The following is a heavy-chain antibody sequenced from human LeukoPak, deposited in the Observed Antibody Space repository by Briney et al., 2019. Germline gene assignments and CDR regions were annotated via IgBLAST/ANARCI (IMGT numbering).Heavy chain of an antibody. D-gene: IGHD4-11*01. V-gene: IGHV4-59*01. Sequence: SETLSLTCTVSGSSISSYYWSWIRQPPGKGLEWIGYIYYSGSTNYNPSLKSRVTISVDTSKNQFSLKLSSVTAADTAVYYCARTSGMTTAYYYYMDVWGKGTTVTVSS. CDR1: GSSISSYY. CDR3: ARTSGMTTAYYYYMDV. J-gene: IGHJ6*03. CDR2: IYYSGST.